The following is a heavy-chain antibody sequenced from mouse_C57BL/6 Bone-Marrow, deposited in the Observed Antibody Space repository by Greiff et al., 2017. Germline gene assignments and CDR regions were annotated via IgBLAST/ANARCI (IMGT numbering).Heavy chain of an antibody. D-gene: IGHD2-3*01. Sequence: QVQLQQSGAELVMPGASVKLSCKASGYTFTSYWMHWVKQRPGQGLEWIGEIDPSDSYTNYNQKFKGKSTLTVDKSSSTAYMQLSSLTSEDSAGYYCARSGSLDGSSYGFDYWGQGTTLTVSS. CDR2: IDPSDSYT. V-gene: IGHV1-69*01. CDR1: GYTFTSYW. CDR3: ARSGSLDGSSYGFDY. J-gene: IGHJ2*01.